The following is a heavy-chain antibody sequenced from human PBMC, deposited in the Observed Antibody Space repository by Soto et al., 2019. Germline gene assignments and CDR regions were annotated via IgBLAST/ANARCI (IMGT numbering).Heavy chain of an antibody. CDR2: IIPIFGTA. Sequence: ASVKVSCKASGGTFSSYAISWVRQAPGQGLEWMGGIIPIFGTAKYSQKFQGRVTITRDTSASTAYMELSSLRSEDTAVYYCARDPVLGIRGVPFDYWGQGTLVTVSS. J-gene: IGHJ4*02. CDR3: ARDPVLGIRGVPFDY. V-gene: IGHV1-69*05. D-gene: IGHD3-16*01. CDR1: GGTFSSYA.